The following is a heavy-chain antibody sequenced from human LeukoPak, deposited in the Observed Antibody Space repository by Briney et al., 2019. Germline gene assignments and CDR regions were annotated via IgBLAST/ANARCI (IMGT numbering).Heavy chain of an antibody. Sequence: GGSLRLSCAASGFTFSSYIMYWVRQAPGKGLEWAALISYDGSNKYYADSVKGRFTISRDNSKNTLYLQVNSLRAEDTALYYCARDYRSGTPTYGMDVWGQGTTVTVSS. CDR3: ARDYRSGTPTYGMDV. J-gene: IGHJ6*02. CDR2: ISYDGSNK. CDR1: GFTFSSYI. D-gene: IGHD1-1*01. V-gene: IGHV3-30*04.